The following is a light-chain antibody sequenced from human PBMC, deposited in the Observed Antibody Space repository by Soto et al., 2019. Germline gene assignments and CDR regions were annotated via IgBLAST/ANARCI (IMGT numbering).Light chain of an antibody. Sequence: QSALTQPRSVSGPPGQSVTISCTGTSSDVGGYNYVSWYQQHPGKAPKLMIYDVIKRPSGVPDRFSGSKSGNTAALTISGLQAEDEADYYCYSNAGSYTVFGGGTKLTIL. V-gene: IGLV2-11*01. CDR1: SSDVGGYNY. CDR2: DVI. J-gene: IGLJ2*01. CDR3: YSNAGSYTV.